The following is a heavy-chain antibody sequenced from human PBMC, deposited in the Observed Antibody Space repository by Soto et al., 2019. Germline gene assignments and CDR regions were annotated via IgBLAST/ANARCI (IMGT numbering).Heavy chain of an antibody. Sequence: QVQLVQSGAEGKKPGASVKVSCKASGYTFTSLYIHWVRQAPGQGLEWMGIINPSGGDTSYAQKFQGRLTMTRDTSTSTVYMELSSLRDEDTAVYYCARRFVYGSGWSSIDFWGQGTLVTVSS. D-gene: IGHD6-19*01. CDR3: ARRFVYGSGWSSIDF. CDR2: INPSGGDT. CDR1: GYTFTSLY. V-gene: IGHV1-46*01. J-gene: IGHJ4*02.